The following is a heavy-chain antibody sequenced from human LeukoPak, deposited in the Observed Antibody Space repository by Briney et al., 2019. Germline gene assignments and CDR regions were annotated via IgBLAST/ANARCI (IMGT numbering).Heavy chain of an antibody. V-gene: IGHV4-4*09. D-gene: IGHD1-1*01. CDR2: IYTSGNT. CDR1: GGTIIDYY. Sequence: SETLSLTCTLSGGTIIDYYWSWIRQPPGKGLEWIGHIYTSGNTNYNPSLKSRVTMSVDTSKDQVSLKLRTVTAADTAVYYCARRGLTSLERYFGLWGRGTLVTVSS. CDR3: ARRGLTSLERYFGL. J-gene: IGHJ2*01.